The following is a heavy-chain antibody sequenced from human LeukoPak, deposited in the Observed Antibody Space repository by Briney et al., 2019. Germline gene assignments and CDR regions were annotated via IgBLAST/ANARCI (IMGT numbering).Heavy chain of an antibody. J-gene: IGHJ3*02. CDR2: IRSKANSYAT. V-gene: IGHV3-73*01. CDR3: TSLWFGESFDAFDI. Sequence: GGSLRLSCAASGFTFSGSAMHWVRQASGKGLEWVGRIRSKANSYATAYAASVKGRFTISRDDSKDTAYLQMNSLKTEDTAVYYCTSLWFGESFDAFDIWGQGTMVTVSS. CDR1: GFTFSGSA. D-gene: IGHD3-10*01.